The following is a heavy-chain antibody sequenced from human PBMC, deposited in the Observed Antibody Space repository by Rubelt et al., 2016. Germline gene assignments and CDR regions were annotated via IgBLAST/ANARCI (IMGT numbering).Heavy chain of an antibody. J-gene: IGHJ5*02. D-gene: IGHD2/OR15-2a*01. CDR3: ARENFDP. Sequence: EVQLVESGGGLVQPGGSLRLSCAVSGFTFSSYWMHWVRQAPGKGLVWVSRINSGGSIIRYADSVKGRFTTSRDNAKNTLYLQMNSLTVDDTAIYDCARENFDPGGQGTLVTVSS. CDR1: GFTFSSYW. CDR2: INSGGSII. V-gene: IGHV3-74*01.